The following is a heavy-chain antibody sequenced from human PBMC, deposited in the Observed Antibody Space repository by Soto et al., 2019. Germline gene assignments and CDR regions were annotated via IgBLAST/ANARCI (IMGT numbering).Heavy chain of an antibody. CDR2: ISYDGSNK. J-gene: IGHJ4*02. D-gene: IGHD3-3*01. V-gene: IGHV3-30*18. Sequence: GGSLRLSCAASGFTFSSYGMHWVRQAPGKGLEWVAVISYDGSNKYYADSVKGRFTISRDNSKNTLYLQMNSLRAEDTAVYYCAKEQERALEWLLFYFDYWGQGTLVTVSS. CDR1: GFTFSSYG. CDR3: AKEQERALEWLLFYFDY.